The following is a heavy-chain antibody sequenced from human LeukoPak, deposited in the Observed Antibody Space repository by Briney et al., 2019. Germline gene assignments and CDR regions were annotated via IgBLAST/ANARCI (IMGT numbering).Heavy chain of an antibody. J-gene: IGHJ4*02. Sequence: SETLSLTCTVPGGSISSYYWSWIRQPPGKGLERNGYIYYSGSPNYNPSLKSRVTISVDTSKSQFSLKLSSVTAADTAVYYCVRHCPPYYYDGSGYYSWGPFDYWGQGTLVTVSS. CDR2: IYYSGSP. CDR1: GGSISSYY. D-gene: IGHD3-22*01. V-gene: IGHV4-59*08. CDR3: VRHCPPYYYDGSGYYSWGPFDY.